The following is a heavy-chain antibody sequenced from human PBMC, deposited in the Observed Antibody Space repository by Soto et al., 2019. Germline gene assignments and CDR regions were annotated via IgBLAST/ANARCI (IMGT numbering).Heavy chain of an antibody. V-gene: IGHV3-15*01. D-gene: IGHD3-9*01. CDR1: GFTFSNAW. CDR3: TTLYYDILTGYPVLWYYYYMDV. Sequence: GGSLRLSCAASGFTFSNAWMSWVRQAPGKGLEWVGRIKSKTDGGTTDYAAPVKGRFTISRDDSKNTLYLQMNSLKTEDTAVYYCTTLYYDILTGYPVLWYYYYMDVWGKGTTVTVSS. J-gene: IGHJ6*03. CDR2: IKSKTDGGTT.